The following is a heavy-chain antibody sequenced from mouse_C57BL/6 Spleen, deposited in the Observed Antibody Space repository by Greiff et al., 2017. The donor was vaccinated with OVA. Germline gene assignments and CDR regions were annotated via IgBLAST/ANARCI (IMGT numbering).Heavy chain of an antibody. CDR1: GYTFTSYW. Sequence: QVQLQQPGAELVRPGTSVKLSCKASGYTFTSYWMHWVKQRPGQGLEWIGVIDPSDSYTNYNQKFKGKATLTVDTSSSTAYMQLRSLTSEDSAVYDCARGYYDDVYYYAMGYWGQGTSVTVSS. V-gene: IGHV1-59*01. D-gene: IGHD2-4*01. CDR3: ARGYYDDVYYYAMGY. CDR2: IDPSDSYT. J-gene: IGHJ4*01.